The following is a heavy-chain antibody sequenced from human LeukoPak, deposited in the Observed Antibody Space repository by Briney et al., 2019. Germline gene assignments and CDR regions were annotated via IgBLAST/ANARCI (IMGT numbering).Heavy chain of an antibody. J-gene: IGHJ5*01. CDR2: IYTSGST. CDR1: GGSISSYY. Sequence: SETLSLTCTVSGGSISSYYWSWIRQPAGKGLEWIGRIYTSGSTNYNPSLKSRVTISVDTSKNQFSLKLSSVTAADTAVYYCARGPPFYSSGWFDYWGQGTLVTVSS. V-gene: IGHV4-4*07. D-gene: IGHD6-19*01. CDR3: ARGPPFYSSGWFDY.